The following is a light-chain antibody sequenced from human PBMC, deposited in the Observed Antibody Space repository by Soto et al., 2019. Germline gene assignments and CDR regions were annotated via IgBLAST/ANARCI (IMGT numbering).Light chain of an antibody. CDR3: QQHASSAWA. CDR1: QSASSNY. V-gene: IGKV3-20*01. CDR2: GAS. J-gene: IGKJ1*01. Sequence: EIVVPQSPGTLSLSPGERDTLSCRASQSASSNYLAWYKQKPGQAPRLLIYGASNRATGIPDRFSGSGSGIDFTLTISRLEPEDSAVYYCQQHASSAWAFGQGTRVEIK.